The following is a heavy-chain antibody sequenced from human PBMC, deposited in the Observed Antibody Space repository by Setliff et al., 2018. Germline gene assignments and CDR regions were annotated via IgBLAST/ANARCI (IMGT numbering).Heavy chain of an antibody. CDR3: ATKAVAGT. J-gene: IGHJ4*02. CDR2: ISSSGSLI. Sequence: GESLKISCATSGFTFSDYYMSWIRQTPGKGLEWVAYISSSGSLIYYPDSVKGRFTISRDNAKKSVDLQMNSLRAEDTAVYYCATKAVAGTGGQGTLVTAPQ. V-gene: IGHV3-11*01. D-gene: IGHD6-19*01. CDR1: GFTFSDYY.